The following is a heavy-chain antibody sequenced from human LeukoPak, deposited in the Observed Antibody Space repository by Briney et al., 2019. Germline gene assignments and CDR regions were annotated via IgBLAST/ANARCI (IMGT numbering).Heavy chain of an antibody. J-gene: IGHJ4*02. V-gene: IGHV3-23*01. D-gene: IGHD3-22*01. Sequence: GGSLRLSCAASGFTFSIYAMSWVRQAPGKGLQWVSSITSSGDGTYYADSVKGRFTISRDNSENMLYLQTNSLRVEDTAVYFCAKDRPNYYGSNGHYYRRDGDYWGQGTLVTVSS. CDR3: AKDRPNYYGSNGHYYRRDGDY. CDR2: ITSSGDGT. CDR1: GFTFSIYA.